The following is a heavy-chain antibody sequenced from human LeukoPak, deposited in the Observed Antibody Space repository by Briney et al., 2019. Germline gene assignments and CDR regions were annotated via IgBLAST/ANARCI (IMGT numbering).Heavy chain of an antibody. Sequence: GESLKISCVGSGYRFTSYWIGWVRLMPGKGLEYMGIIYPGDSGTRYSPSFQGQVTISADKSISTAYLQWSSLQASDTAMYYCATGYGSGRGAFDIWGQGTMVTVSS. CDR2: IYPGDSGT. D-gene: IGHD6-19*01. CDR3: ATGYGSGRGAFDI. CDR1: GYRFTSYW. V-gene: IGHV5-51*01. J-gene: IGHJ3*02.